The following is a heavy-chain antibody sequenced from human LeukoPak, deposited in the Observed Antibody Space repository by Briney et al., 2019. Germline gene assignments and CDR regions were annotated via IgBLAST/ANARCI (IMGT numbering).Heavy chain of an antibody. CDR3: ARAPQTKRGYSYGHLDY. CDR2: INHSGST. Sequence: SETLSLTCAVYGGSFSGYYWSWIRQPPGKGLEWIGEINHSGSTNYNPSLKSRVTISVDTSKNQFSLKLSSVTAADTAVYYCARAPQTKRGYSYGHLDYWGQGTLVTVSS. J-gene: IGHJ4*02. V-gene: IGHV4-34*01. D-gene: IGHD5-18*01. CDR1: GGSFSGYY.